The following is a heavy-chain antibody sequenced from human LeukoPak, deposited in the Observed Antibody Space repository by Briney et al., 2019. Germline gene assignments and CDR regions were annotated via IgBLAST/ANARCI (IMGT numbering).Heavy chain of an antibody. CDR2: ISAYNGNT. V-gene: IGHV1-18*01. D-gene: IGHD3-16*02. CDR1: GYTFTSYG. CDR3: TREGVYSPDPSSYHRHPFDI. Sequence: ASVKVSCKASGYTFTSYGISWVRQAPGQGLEWMGWISAYNGNTNYAQKLQGRVTTTTDTSTNTAHLELSSLRSDDTAVHYCTREGVYSPDPSSYHRHPFDIWGKGTVVIVSS. J-gene: IGHJ3*02.